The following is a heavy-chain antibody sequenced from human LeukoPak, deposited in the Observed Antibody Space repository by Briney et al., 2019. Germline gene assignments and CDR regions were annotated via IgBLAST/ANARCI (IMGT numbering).Heavy chain of an antibody. CDR2: ISSSSSYI. CDR1: GFTFSSYR. CDR3: ASGLDLRYFYWSPSGLGY. J-gene: IGHJ4*02. V-gene: IGHV3-21*01. Sequence: KPGGSLRLSCAASGFTFSSYRMNWVRQAPGKGLEWVSSISSSSSYIYYADSVKGRFTISRDNAKSSLYLQMSSLRAEDTAVYYCASGLDLRYFYWSPSGLGYWGQGTLVTVSS. D-gene: IGHD3-9*01.